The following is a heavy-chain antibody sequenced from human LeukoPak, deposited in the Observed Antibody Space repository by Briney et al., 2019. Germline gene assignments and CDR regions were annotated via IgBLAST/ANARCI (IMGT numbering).Heavy chain of an antibody. CDR1: GGTFSSYA. J-gene: IGHJ5*02. V-gene: IGHV1-69*04. D-gene: IGHD6-13*01. CDR2: IIPILGIA. Sequence: GSSVKLSCTASGGTFSSYAISWVRQAPGHGLEWRGRIIPILGIANYAQKFQGRVTITADKSTSTAYMELSSLRSEDTAVYYCARDPASWYEGPINWFDPWGQGTLVTVSS. CDR3: ARDPASWYEGPINWFDP.